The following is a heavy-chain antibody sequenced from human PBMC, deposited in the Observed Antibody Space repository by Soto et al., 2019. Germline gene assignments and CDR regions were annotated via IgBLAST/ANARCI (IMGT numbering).Heavy chain of an antibody. Sequence: LKISCKGSGYSFTSYWISWVRQMPGKGLEWMGRIDPSDSYTNYSPSFQGHVTISADKSVSTAYLQWSSLKASDTAMYYCARSCYSCYYGMDVWGQGTTVTVSS. D-gene: IGHD2-21*02. V-gene: IGHV5-10-1*01. CDR2: IDPSDSYT. CDR1: GYSFTSYW. J-gene: IGHJ6*02. CDR3: ARSCYSCYYGMDV.